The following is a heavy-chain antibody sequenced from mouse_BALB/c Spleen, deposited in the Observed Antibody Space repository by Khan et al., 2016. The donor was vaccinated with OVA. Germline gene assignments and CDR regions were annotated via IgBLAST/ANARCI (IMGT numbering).Heavy chain of an antibody. V-gene: IGHV1-4*01. Sequence: VQLQQSGAELARPGASVKMSCKASGYTFTSYTIHWIKLRPGQGLEWIGYINPSNGYSNYNQKFKDKVTLTADKSSTTAYMQLSSLTYDDSQVDNCVRDGAYHRNDGWFAYWGLGTLVTVSA. D-gene: IGHD2-14*01. CDR3: VRDGAYHRNDGWFAY. CDR1: GYTFTSYT. CDR2: INPSNGYS. J-gene: IGHJ3*01.